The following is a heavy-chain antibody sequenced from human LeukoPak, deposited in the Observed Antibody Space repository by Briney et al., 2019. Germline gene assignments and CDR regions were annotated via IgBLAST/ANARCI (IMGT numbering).Heavy chain of an antibody. J-gene: IGHJ4*02. CDR1: GFTFSSYW. CDR2: IKQDGSEK. V-gene: IGHV3-7*01. Sequence: GGSLRLSCAASGFTFSSYWMSWVRQAPGKGLEWVANIKQDGSEKYHVDSVKGRFTISRDNAKNSLYLQMNSLRAEDTAVYYCARDYHPTIFGVAYPDYWGQGTLVTVSS. CDR3: ARDYHPTIFGVAYPDY. D-gene: IGHD3-3*01.